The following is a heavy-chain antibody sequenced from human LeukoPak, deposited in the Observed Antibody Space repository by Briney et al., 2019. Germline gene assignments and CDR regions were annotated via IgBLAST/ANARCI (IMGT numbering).Heavy chain of an antibody. D-gene: IGHD1-26*01. J-gene: IGHJ4*02. CDR3: AKVTWGADLSFDQ. V-gene: IGHV3-23*01. CDR1: GFTFSNYA. CDR2: ITGSDGRT. Sequence: GGSQRLSCAASGFTFSNYAMSWVRQAPGKGLEWVSSITGSDGRTYYTDSVKGRFTISRDNSENTLFLQMNSLRAEDTAVYYCAKVTWGADLSFDQWARGTLVTVSS.